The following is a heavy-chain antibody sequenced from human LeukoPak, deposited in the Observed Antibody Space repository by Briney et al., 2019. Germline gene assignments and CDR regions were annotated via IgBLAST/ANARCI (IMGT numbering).Heavy chain of an antibody. Sequence: PGGSLRLSCAASGFTFSSYAMSWVRQAPGKGLEWVSAISGSGGSTYYADSVKGRFTISRDNSKNTLYLQMNSLRAEDTAVYYCAKVSEFLSMVRGDPPLYYYYGMDVWGQGTTVTVSS. CDR2: ISGSGGST. D-gene: IGHD3-10*01. J-gene: IGHJ6*02. CDR3: AKVSEFLSMVRGDPPLYYYYGMDV. CDR1: GFTFSSYA. V-gene: IGHV3-23*01.